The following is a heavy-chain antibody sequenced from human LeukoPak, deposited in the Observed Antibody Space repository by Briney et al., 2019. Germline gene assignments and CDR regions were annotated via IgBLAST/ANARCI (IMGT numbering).Heavy chain of an antibody. D-gene: IGHD3-10*01. CDR2: IWYDGSNK. Sequence: GRSLRLSCAASGFTFSSYGMHWVRQAPGKGLEWVAVIWYDGSNKYYADSVKGRFTISRDNSKNTLYLQKNSLRAEDTAVYYCARDRGRPEGGFDYWGQGTLVTVSS. CDR1: GFTFSSYG. CDR3: ARDRGRPEGGFDY. V-gene: IGHV3-33*01. J-gene: IGHJ4*02.